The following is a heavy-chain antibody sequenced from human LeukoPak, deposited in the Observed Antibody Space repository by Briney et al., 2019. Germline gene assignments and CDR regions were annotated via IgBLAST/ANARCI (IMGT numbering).Heavy chain of an antibody. CDR2: ISSSGSTI. Sequence: VGSLRLSCAASGFTFSDYYMSWIRQAPGKGLEWVSYISSSGSTIYYADSVKGRFTISRDNAKNSLYLQMNSLRAEDTAVYYCASRAAAGNYEYFQHWGQGTLVTVSS. D-gene: IGHD6-13*01. V-gene: IGHV3-11*01. CDR1: GFTFSDYY. CDR3: ASRAAAGNYEYFQH. J-gene: IGHJ1*01.